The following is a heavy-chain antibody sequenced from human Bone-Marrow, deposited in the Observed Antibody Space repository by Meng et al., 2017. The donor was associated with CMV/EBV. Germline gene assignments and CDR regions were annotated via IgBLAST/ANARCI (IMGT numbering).Heavy chain of an antibody. CDR3: ARGLTVTTGENFDY. D-gene: IGHD4-17*01. Sequence: SETLSLTCTVSGGPINNIYWSWIRQPQGKGLEWIGYIYTIGITHYNPSLRSRITMSMDMSKNRISLNLKSVTAADTAVYYCARGLTVTTGENFDYWGQGSLVTVSS. V-gene: IGHV4-59*01. CDR2: IYTIGIT. CDR1: GGPINNIY. J-gene: IGHJ4*02.